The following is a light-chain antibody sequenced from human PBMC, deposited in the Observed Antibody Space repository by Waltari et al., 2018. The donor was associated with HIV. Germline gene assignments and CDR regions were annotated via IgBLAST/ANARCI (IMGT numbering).Light chain of an antibody. Sequence: EIVMTQSPASLPVSPGERATLSCRASQSVSSNLAWDQQRPGQAPRLLIYGASTRATGIPARFGGSGSGTEFALPISNRQSEDFAVYYCQQYSDWRPGPFGQGTNVEIK. J-gene: IGKJ1*01. V-gene: IGKV3D-15*01. CDR2: GAS. CDR1: QSVSSN. CDR3: QQYSDWRPGP.